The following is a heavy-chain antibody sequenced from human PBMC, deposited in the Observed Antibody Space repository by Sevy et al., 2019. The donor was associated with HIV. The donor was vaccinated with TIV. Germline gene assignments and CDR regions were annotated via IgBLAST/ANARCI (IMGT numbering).Heavy chain of an antibody. CDR1: GFTFTSYA. D-gene: IGHD5-18*01. J-gene: IGHJ4*01. Sequence: GGSLRLSCAVSGFTFTSYAMNWVRQAPGKGLEWVATMKQDGSEEDYVDSVKGRFTISRDNAKNSLFLQMNSLSAEDTAVYYCVREGLGGYSYSLDYWGHGTLVTVSS. CDR2: MKQDGSEE. CDR3: VREGLGGYSYSLDY. V-gene: IGHV3-7*01.